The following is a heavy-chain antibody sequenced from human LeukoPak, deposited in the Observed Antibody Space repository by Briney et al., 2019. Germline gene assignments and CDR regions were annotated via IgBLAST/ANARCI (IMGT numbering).Heavy chain of an antibody. CDR2: ISGSGGIK. J-gene: IGHJ4*02. CDR3: AKSTDMAVAAYYYDH. V-gene: IGHV3-23*01. D-gene: IGHD2-15*01. Sequence: PGGSLRLSCAVSGFTFSRYAMRWVRQAPGKGLEWVSVISGSGGIKYYADSVKGRFTISRDNSKNTLYLQMNSLRAEDTAVYYYAKSTDMAVAAYYYDHWGQGTLVTVSS. CDR1: GFTFSRYA.